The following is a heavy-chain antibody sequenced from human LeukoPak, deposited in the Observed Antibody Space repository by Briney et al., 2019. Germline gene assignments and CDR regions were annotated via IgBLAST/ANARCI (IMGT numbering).Heavy chain of an antibody. D-gene: IGHD3-10*01. Sequence: GGSLRLSCAASGFTFSSYGMHWVRQAPGKGLEWVAVISYDGSNKYYADSVKGRFTISRDNSKNTLYLQMNSLRAEGTAVYYCAKDWTMVRGVISWGQGTLVTVSS. CDR1: GFTFSSYG. CDR3: AKDWTMVRGVIS. CDR2: ISYDGSNK. V-gene: IGHV3-30*18. J-gene: IGHJ4*02.